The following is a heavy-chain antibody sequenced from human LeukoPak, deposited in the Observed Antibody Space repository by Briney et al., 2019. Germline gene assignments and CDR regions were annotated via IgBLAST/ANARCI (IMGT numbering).Heavy chain of an antibody. D-gene: IGHD6-19*01. V-gene: IGHV3-66*01. CDR1: GFTVSSNY. J-gene: IGHJ3*02. CDR3: ARASYSSGWPDAFDI. Sequence: SGGSLRLSCTASGFTVSSNYMSWVRQAPGKGLEWVSVIYSGGSTYYADSVKGRFTISRDNSKYTLYLQMNSLRAEDTAVYYCARASYSSGWPDAFDIWGQGTMVTVSS. CDR2: IYSGGST.